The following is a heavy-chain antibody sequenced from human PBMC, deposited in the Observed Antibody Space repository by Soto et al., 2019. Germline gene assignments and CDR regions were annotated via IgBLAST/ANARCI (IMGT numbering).Heavy chain of an antibody. CDR2: IYYSGST. CDR3: TRHEGGAAADRPLDY. V-gene: IGHV4-59*08. J-gene: IGHJ4*02. Sequence: SETLSLTCTVSGGSISSYYWSWIRQTPGKGLEWIGYIYYSGSTHNNPSLKSRVTMSVDTYTNQFSLKLMSVTAADTAIYYCTRHEGGAAADRPLDYWGQGTLVTVS. D-gene: IGHD6-13*01. CDR1: GGSISSYY.